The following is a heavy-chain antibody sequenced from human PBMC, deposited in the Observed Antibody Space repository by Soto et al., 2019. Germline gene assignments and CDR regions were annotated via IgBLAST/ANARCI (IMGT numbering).Heavy chain of an antibody. V-gene: IGHV3-23*01. Sequence: EVQLLESGGGFIHPGGSLRLSCAASGFSFSSFAMNWVRQAPGKGLEWVSIISGSADSTFYADSVKGRFTISGDNSKSTLYLQINSLRAEDTAVYYCAKTRGAMIYAISVYGMDVWGQGTTVTVSS. CDR1: GFSFSSFA. J-gene: IGHJ6*02. CDR2: ISGSADST. D-gene: IGHD2-8*01. CDR3: AKTRGAMIYAISVYGMDV.